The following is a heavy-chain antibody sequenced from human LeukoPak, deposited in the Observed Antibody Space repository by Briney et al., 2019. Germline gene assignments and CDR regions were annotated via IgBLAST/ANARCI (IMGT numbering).Heavy chain of an antibody. CDR2: IYYSGST. J-gene: IGHJ4*02. Sequence: KPSETLSLTCTVSGGSISCSSCYWGWIRQPPGRGLEWVASIYYSGSTYYNPSLKSRVTISVDTSKNQFSLKLSSVTAADTALYYCARLTAAGTVDYWGQGSLVTVSS. CDR1: GGSISCSSCY. V-gene: IGHV4-39*01. CDR3: ARLTAAGTVDY. D-gene: IGHD6-13*01.